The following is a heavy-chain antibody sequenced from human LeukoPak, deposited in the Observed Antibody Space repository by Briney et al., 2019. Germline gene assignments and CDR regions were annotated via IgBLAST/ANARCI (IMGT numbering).Heavy chain of an antibody. CDR3: ARGCSGGSCYNGDNWFDP. V-gene: IGHV1-69*13. CDR1: GYTFTGYY. CDR2: IIPIFGTA. Sequence: ASVKVSCKASGYTFTGYYMHWVRQAPGQGLEWMGGIIPIFGTANYAQKFQGRVTITADESTSTAYMELSSLRSEDTAVYYCARGCSGGSCYNGDNWFDPWGQGTLVTVSS. D-gene: IGHD2-15*01. J-gene: IGHJ5*02.